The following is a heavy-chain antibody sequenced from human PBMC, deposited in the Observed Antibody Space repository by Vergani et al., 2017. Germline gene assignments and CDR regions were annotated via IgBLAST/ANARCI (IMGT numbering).Heavy chain of an antibody. Sequence: QVQLVQSGAEVKKPGASVKVSCKASGYTFTSYYMHWVRQAPGQGLEWMGIINPSGGXTSYGQKFQGRVTMTRDTSTSTVYMELSSLRAEDTAVYYCARDERSYDSSGYYYYYYGMDVWGQGTTVTVSS. V-gene: IGHV1-46*01. CDR2: INPSGGXT. CDR3: ARDERSYDSSGYYYYYYGMDV. D-gene: IGHD3-22*01. CDR1: GYTFTSYY. J-gene: IGHJ6*02.